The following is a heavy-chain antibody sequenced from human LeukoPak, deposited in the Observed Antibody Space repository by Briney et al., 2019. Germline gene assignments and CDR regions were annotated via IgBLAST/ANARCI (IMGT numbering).Heavy chain of an antibody. CDR1: GGSISSTTYH. Sequence: PSETLSLTCSVSGGSISSTTYHWGWVRQPPGKGLEWIGSIYYSGNTYYNPSLKSRLTISVDMPKNQFSVKLSSVTAADTAVYYCTRLINGSPGDYWGQGTLVTVSS. D-gene: IGHD2-8*01. CDR2: IYYSGNT. V-gene: IGHV4-39*01. CDR3: TRLINGSPGDY. J-gene: IGHJ4*02.